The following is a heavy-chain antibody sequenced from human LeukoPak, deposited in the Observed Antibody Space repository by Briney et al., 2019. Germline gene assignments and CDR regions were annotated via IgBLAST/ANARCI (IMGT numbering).Heavy chain of an antibody. CDR3: ARETRTGGADQRPWWFGP. CDR1: GFTFSSYE. CDR2: IGTSGSTT. J-gene: IGHJ5*02. V-gene: IGHV3-48*03. D-gene: IGHD2-2*01. Sequence: PGGSLRLSCAASGFTFSSYEMNWVRQAPGKGLEWVSYIGTSGSTTHYADSVKGRFTTTRDNAKNSLYLQMNSLRADDTAVYFCARETRTGGADQRPWWFGPWGQGTLVTVSS.